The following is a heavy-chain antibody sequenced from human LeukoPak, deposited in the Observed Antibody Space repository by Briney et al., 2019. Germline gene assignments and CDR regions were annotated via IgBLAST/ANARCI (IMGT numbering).Heavy chain of an antibody. Sequence: GRSLRLSCAASGFTFSSFWMMWVRQAPGKGLEWVATIKNDGSEKYYVDSVKGRFSISRDNAGNSLYLQLNSLRVEDTAVYYCGRYEMDVWGQGTTVTVS. J-gene: IGHJ6*02. V-gene: IGHV3-7*01. CDR3: GRYEMDV. D-gene: IGHD3-3*01. CDR1: GFTFSSFW. CDR2: IKNDGSEK.